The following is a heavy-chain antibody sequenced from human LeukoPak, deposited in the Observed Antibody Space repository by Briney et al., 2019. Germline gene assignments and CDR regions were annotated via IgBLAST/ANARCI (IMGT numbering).Heavy chain of an antibody. J-gene: IGHJ6*03. Sequence: GGSLRLSCAVSVFTLRSYAMNWVRQAPGKGLEWVASITADGGSTHYTTSVKGRFIISRDTPKNTLSLQMNSLRAEDTAVYFCARVWLRDYMDVWGEGTTVSVSS. V-gene: IGHV3-23*01. D-gene: IGHD5-12*01. CDR1: VFTLRSYA. CDR3: ARVWLRDYMDV. CDR2: ITADGGST.